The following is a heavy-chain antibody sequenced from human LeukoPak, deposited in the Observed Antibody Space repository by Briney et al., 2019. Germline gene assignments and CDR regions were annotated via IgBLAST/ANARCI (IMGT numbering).Heavy chain of an antibody. V-gene: IGHV1-18*01. CDR2: IGTYNRDT. D-gene: IGHD6-19*01. CDR1: GYTFKTYA. CDR3: ARDPSNTSGRYIYFDY. J-gene: IGHJ4*02. Sequence: ASVKVSCKTSGYTFKTYAVSWVQQAPGQGLEWMGWIGTYNRDTKYSQNFQGRVTLTTDTPTSTAYMELRSLRSDDTAVYYCARDPSNTSGRYIYFDYWGQGSLVTVSS.